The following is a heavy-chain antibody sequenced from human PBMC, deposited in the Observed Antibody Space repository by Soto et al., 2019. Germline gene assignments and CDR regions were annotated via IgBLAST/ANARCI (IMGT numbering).Heavy chain of an antibody. CDR2: IKSRAGGGST. Sequence: PGGSLRLSCAASGFTSSKDWMSWVRQAPGKGLEWVGRIKSRAGGGSTDYAAPVKGRFTISRDDSKNTLYLQMNSLKTEDTAVYYCTLSAVGPNGALADYWGQGT. D-gene: IGHD1-26*01. CDR3: TLSAVGPNGALADY. V-gene: IGHV3-15*01. J-gene: IGHJ4*02. CDR1: GFTSSKDW.